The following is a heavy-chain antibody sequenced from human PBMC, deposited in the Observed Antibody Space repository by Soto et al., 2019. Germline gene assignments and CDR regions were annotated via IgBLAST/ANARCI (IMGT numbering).Heavy chain of an antibody. CDR3: AKDMKWGGMTTIHYFDS. J-gene: IGHJ4*02. CDR1: GFTFSDYY. D-gene: IGHD4-17*01. CDR2: ISSSGSTI. Sequence: PGGSLRLCCAASGFTFSDYYMSWIRQAPGKGLEWVSYISSSGSTIYYADSVKGRFTISRDNAKSSLFLQMNSLRPDDTALYYCAKDMKWGGMTTIHYFDSWGQGTLVTVSS. V-gene: IGHV3-11*01.